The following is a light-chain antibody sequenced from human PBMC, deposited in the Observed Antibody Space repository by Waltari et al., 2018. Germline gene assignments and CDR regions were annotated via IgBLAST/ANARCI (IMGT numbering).Light chain of an antibody. CDR3: QQYNNWPPLYT. J-gene: IGKJ2*01. V-gene: IGKV3-15*01. CDR1: QSVSSN. CDR2: GAS. Sequence: EIVMTQSPATLSVSPGECATLSCRASQSVSSNLAWYQQKPGQAPRLLIYGASTRATGIPARFSGSGSGTEFTLTISSLQSEDFAVYYCQQYNNWPPLYTFGQGTKLEIK.